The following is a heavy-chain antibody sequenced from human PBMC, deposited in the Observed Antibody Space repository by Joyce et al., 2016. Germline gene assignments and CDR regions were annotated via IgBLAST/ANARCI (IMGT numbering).Heavy chain of an antibody. J-gene: IGHJ4*02. V-gene: IGHV3-48*04. CDR3: AVRAGTYSFDC. Sequence: EVQLVESGGGLVQPGGSLRLSCVASGLTFSDYSMNWVRQAPGKGLVGVSYINSGSSSKYYADSVKGRFTISRDNAKNSLYLQMNSLGAEDTAVYYCAVRAGTYSFDCWGQGTLVTVSS. CDR1: GLTFSDYS. CDR2: INSGSSSK. D-gene: IGHD1-1*01.